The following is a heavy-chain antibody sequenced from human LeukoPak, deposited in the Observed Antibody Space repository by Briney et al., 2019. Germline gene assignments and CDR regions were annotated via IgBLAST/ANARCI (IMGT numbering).Heavy chain of an antibody. D-gene: IGHD3-22*01. CDR1: GYTFTGYY. Sequence: GASVKVSCKASGYTFTGYYMHWVRQAPGQGLEWMGRINPNSGGTNYAQKFQGRVTMTRDTSISTAYMELSRLRSDDTAVYYCARGGIGEYYDSSGYYPFDYWGQGTLVTVSS. J-gene: IGHJ4*02. CDR3: ARGGIGEYYDSSGYYPFDY. V-gene: IGHV1-2*06. CDR2: INPNSGGT.